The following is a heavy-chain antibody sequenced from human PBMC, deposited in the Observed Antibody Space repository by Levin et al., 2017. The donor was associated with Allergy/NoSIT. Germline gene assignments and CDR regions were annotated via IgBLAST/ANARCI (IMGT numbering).Heavy chain of an antibody. CDR3: ARGPAWNYDYVWGSYRYIYFDY. Sequence: EASVKVSCKASGYTFTSYDINWVRQATGQGLEWMGWMNPNSGNTGYAQKFQGRVTMTRNTSISTAYMELSSLRSEDTAVYYCARGPAWNYDYVWGSYRYIYFDYWGQVTLVTVSS. J-gene: IGHJ4*02. CDR1: GYTFTSYD. V-gene: IGHV1-8*01. D-gene: IGHD3-16*02. CDR2: MNPNSGNT.